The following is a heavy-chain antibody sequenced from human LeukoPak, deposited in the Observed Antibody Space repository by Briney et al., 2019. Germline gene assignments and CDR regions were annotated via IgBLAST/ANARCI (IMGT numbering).Heavy chain of an antibody. CDR1: GFTFSDYY. CDR3: ARAGYCSSTSCYGGASIDY. V-gene: IGHV3-11*01. Sequence: PGGSLRLSCAASGFTFSDYYMSWIRQAPGKGLEWVSYISSSGSTIYYADSVKGRFTISRDNAKNSPYLQMNSLRAEDTAVYYCARAGYCSSTSCYGGASIDYWGQGTLVTVSS. D-gene: IGHD2-2*03. CDR2: ISSSGSTI. J-gene: IGHJ4*02.